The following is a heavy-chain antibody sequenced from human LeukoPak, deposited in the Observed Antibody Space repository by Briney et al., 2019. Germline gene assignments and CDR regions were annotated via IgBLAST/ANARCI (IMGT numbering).Heavy chain of an antibody. CDR2: ISYTGST. D-gene: IGHD3-10*01. Sequence: SETLSLTCTASGGSISPYFWSWIRQPPGKGLEWIGYISYTGSTNYNPSLKSRVTISVDTSKNQFSLQLTSVTAADTAVYYCARDYITMVRGEYYYYGIDVWGQGTTVTVSS. J-gene: IGHJ6*02. V-gene: IGHV4-59*01. CDR3: ARDYITMVRGEYYYYGIDV. CDR1: GGSISPYF.